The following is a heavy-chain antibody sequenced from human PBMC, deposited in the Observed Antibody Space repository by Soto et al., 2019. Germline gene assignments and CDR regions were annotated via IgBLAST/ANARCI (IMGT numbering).Heavy chain of an antibody. CDR1: GGTFSSYA. D-gene: IGHD2-2*01. Sequence: QVQLVQSGAEVKKPGSSVKVSCKASGGTFSSYAISWVRQAPEQGLEWMGGIIPIFGTANYAQKFQGRVTITADESTSTAYMELSSLRSEDTAVYYCARPDIVVVPAATNYYYYGMDVWGQGTTVTVSS. V-gene: IGHV1-69*01. CDR2: IIPIFGTA. CDR3: ARPDIVVVPAATNYYYYGMDV. J-gene: IGHJ6*02.